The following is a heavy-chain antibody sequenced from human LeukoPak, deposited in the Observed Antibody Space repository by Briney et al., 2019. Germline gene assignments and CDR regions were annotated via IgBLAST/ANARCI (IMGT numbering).Heavy chain of an antibody. CDR3: ARAGDSSGYSDY. D-gene: IGHD3-22*01. CDR2: INHSGST. Sequence: SETLSLTCAVYGGSFSGYYWSWIRQPPGKGLEWIGEINHSGSTNYNPSLKSRVTISVDTSKNQFSLRLSSVTAADTAVYYCARAGDSSGYSDYWGQGTLVTVSS. CDR1: GGSFSGYY. V-gene: IGHV4-34*01. J-gene: IGHJ4*02.